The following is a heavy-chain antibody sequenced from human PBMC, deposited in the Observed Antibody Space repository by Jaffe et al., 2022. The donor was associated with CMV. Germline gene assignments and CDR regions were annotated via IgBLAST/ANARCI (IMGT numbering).Heavy chain of an antibody. CDR2: IYHSGNT. Sequence: QVQLQESGPGLVTPSETLSLTCTVSGASITSYFWSWIRQPPGQGLEWIGYIYHSGNTNYNPSFTSRVTFSIDTSENQFSLKLSAVTAADTAVYYCARLDYYDSTGYFHYWGQGTPVTVSS. CDR3: ARLDYYDSTGYFHY. J-gene: IGHJ4*02. V-gene: IGHV4-59*08. D-gene: IGHD3-22*01. CDR1: GASITSYF.